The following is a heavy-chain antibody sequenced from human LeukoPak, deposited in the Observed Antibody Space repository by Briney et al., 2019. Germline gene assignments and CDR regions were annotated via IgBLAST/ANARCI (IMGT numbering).Heavy chain of an antibody. D-gene: IGHD5-24*01. CDR3: ASTTRRDGYNPLGDY. CDR2: IYTSGST. J-gene: IGHJ4*02. V-gene: IGHV4-4*07. Sequence: TSETLSLTCTVSGGSISSYYWSRIRQPAGKGLEWIGRIYTSGSTNYNPSLKSRVTMSVDTSKNQFSLKLSSVTAADTAVYYCASTTRRDGYNPLGDYWGQGTLVTVSS. CDR1: GGSISSYY.